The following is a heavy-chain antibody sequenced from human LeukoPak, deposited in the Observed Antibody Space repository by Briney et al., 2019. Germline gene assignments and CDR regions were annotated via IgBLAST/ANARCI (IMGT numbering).Heavy chain of an antibody. CDR2: MWYDGSNK. CDR1: GFTFSSYG. J-gene: IGHJ4*02. Sequence: GRSLRLSCAASGFTFSSYGMHWVRQAPGKGLEWVAVMWYDGSNKYYADSVKGRFTISRDNSKNTLYLQMNSLRAEDTAVYYCAKEQLGYCSGSSCYVFDYWGQGTLVTVSS. CDR3: AKEQLGYCSGSSCYVFDY. V-gene: IGHV3-33*06. D-gene: IGHD2-15*01.